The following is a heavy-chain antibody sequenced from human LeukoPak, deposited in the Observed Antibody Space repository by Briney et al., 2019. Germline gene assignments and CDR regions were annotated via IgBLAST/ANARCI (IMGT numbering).Heavy chain of an antibody. CDR1: DSSITSTYY. J-gene: IGHJ4*02. V-gene: IGHV4-38-2*02. CDR2: VFRLQTVRT. CDR3: ARVLHAPYLIDS. Sequence: SATLSLTCTVSDSSITSTYYWAWFRQPPGTGLEWIATVFRLQTVRTFNNPSLESRVTMSLDPSQSQFSLNLTSVTAADTALYFCARVLHAPYLIDSWGQGTLVTVSS. D-gene: IGHD2-8*01.